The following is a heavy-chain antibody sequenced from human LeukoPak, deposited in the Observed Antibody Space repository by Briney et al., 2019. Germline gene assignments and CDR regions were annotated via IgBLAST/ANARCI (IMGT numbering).Heavy chain of an antibody. J-gene: IGHJ3*02. CDR1: GYNFNGFY. CDR2: INHISGDA. CDR3: ARDIAAGSPRAFDI. V-gene: IGHV1-2*02. Sequence: ASVKVSCKTSGYNFNGFYMHWVRQAPGQGLEWMGWINHISGDAIYAQKFQGRVTMTRDTSISTAYMDLINLRSDDTAIYYCARDIAAGSPRAFDIWGQGAMVTVSS. D-gene: IGHD6-25*01.